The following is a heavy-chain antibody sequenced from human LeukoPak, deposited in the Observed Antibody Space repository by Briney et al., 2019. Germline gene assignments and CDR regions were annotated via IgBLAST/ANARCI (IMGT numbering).Heavy chain of an antibody. CDR1: GFTFSSYW. CDR2: IKQDGSEK. D-gene: IGHD3-22*01. Sequence: PGGSLRLSCAASGFTFSSYWMSWVRQAPGKGLEWVANIKQDGSEKYYVDSVKGRFTISRDNAKNSLYLQMNSLRAEDTAVYYCARQGADYYDSSGYDPQDYWGQGTLVTVSS. J-gene: IGHJ4*02. V-gene: IGHV3-7*01. CDR3: ARQGADYYDSSGYDPQDY.